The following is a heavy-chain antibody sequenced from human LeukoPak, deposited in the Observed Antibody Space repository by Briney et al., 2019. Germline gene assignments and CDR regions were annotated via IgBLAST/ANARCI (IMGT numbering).Heavy chain of an antibody. Sequence: SETLSLTCTVSGVSISTSRYYWGWIRQPPGKGLEWIGSIYYSGSTYYNPSLKSRVTISVDTSKNQFSLKLSSVTAADTAVYYCARDASSVAGNPRLFDIWGQGTMVTVSS. V-gene: IGHV4-39*07. CDR3: ARDASSVAGNPRLFDI. CDR1: GVSISTSRYY. J-gene: IGHJ3*02. CDR2: IYYSGST. D-gene: IGHD6-19*01.